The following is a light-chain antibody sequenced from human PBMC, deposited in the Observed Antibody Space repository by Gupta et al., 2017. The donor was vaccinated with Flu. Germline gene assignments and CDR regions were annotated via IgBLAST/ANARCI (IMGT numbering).Light chain of an antibody. CDR3: QQSQSSWLT. J-gene: IGKJ4*01. Sequence: GDRVTITCRTSEIINTYLNWYQQKPGKAPKLLIYVASLLQSGVPPRFSGSGSGTDFTLTISNIQLEDFATYYCQQSQSSWLTFGGGTKVEI. CDR2: VAS. V-gene: IGKV1-39*01. CDR1: EIINTY.